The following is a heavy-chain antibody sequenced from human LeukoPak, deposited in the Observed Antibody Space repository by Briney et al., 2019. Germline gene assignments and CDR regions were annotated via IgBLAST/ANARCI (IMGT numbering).Heavy chain of an antibody. J-gene: IGHJ4*02. Sequence: ASVKVSCKASGYTFTSYAMNWVRQAPGQGLEWMGWINTNTGNPTYAQGFTGRFVFSLDTSVSTAYLQISSLKAEDTAVYYCARVGVYSSSWFKGGGDYWGQGTLVTVSS. V-gene: IGHV7-4-1*02. CDR2: INTNTGNP. D-gene: IGHD6-13*01. CDR3: ARVGVYSSSWFKGGGDY. CDR1: GYTFTSYA.